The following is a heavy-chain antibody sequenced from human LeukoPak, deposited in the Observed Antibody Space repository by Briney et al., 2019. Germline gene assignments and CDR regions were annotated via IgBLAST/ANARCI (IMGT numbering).Heavy chain of an antibody. CDR2: ISSSGSYI. J-gene: IGHJ4*02. V-gene: IGHV3-21*01. CDR1: GFTFSSYS. D-gene: IGHD1-26*01. Sequence: GGSLRLSCAASGFTFSSYSMNWVRQAPGKGLEWVSSISSSGSYISYADTVKGRFTISRDNAKNSLYLQMNRRSAQDTAVYYCATISGEWELLGSFDYWGQGPLVTVSS. CDR3: ATISGEWELLGSFDY.